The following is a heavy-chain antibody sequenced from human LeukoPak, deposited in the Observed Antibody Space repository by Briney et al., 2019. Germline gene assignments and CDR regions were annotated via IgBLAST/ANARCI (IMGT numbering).Heavy chain of an antibody. V-gene: IGHV3-30-3*01. J-gene: IGHJ4*02. D-gene: IGHD3-10*01. CDR1: GFTFSRFD. CDR3: AREDYASGVDY. CDR2: ISYDGSNK. Sequence: GRSLRLSCAASGFTFSRFDMHWVRQAPGKGLEWLAVISYDGSNKYYADSVKGRITISRDNSKNTLSLQMNSLGAEDAALYYCAREDYASGVDYWGQGTLVTVSS.